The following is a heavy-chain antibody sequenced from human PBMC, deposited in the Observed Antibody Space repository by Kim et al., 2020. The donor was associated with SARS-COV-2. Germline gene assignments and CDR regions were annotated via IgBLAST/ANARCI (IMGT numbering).Heavy chain of an antibody. Sequence: YNPSLKSRVTISVDTSKNQFSLKLSSVTAADTAVYYCAREGVQLERVFDYWGQGTLVTVSS. CDR3: AREGVQLERVFDY. V-gene: IGHV4-31*02. D-gene: IGHD1-1*01. J-gene: IGHJ4*02.